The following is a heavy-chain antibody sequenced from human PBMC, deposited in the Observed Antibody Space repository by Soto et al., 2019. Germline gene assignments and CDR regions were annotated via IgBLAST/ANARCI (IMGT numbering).Heavy chain of an antibody. D-gene: IGHD5-18*01. CDR3: ARAITAMENYYYYGMDV. CDR1: GFTFSDYY. CDR2: ISSSSSYT. Sequence: QVQLVESGGGLVKPGGSLRLSCAASGFTFSDYYMSWIRQAPGKGLEWVSYISSSSSYTNYADSVKGRFTISRDNAKNSLYLQMNSLRAEDTVVYYCARAITAMENYYYYGMDVWGQGTTVTVSS. V-gene: IGHV3-11*06. J-gene: IGHJ6*02.